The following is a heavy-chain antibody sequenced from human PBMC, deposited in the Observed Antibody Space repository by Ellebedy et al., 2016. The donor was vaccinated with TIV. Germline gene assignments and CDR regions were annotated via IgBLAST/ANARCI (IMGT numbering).Heavy chain of an antibody. CDR2: ISSSGSFL. D-gene: IGHD1-26*01. V-gene: IGHV3-21*01. CDR1: GFTFSSYT. CDR3: NVEGGVLGGITGIDY. Sequence: GESLKISCAASGFTFSSYTINWVRQTPGKGLEWVPSISSSGSFLYSANSVKGRFTISRDNAKNSLYLQMNSLRVDDTAVYYCNVEGGVLGGITGIDYWGQGTMVTVSS. J-gene: IGHJ4*02.